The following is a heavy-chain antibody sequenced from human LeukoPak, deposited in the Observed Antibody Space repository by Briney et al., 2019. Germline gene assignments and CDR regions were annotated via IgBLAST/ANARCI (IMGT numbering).Heavy chain of an antibody. D-gene: IGHD4-23*01. CDR2: INPNSGGT. J-gene: IGHJ5*02. Sequence: GASVKVSCKASGYTFTGYYMHWVRQAPGQELEWMGWINPNSGGTNYPQKFQGRVTMTRDTYISTAYMDLSRLRSDDTAVYYCARGRDYGGNIRPTGNWFDPWGQGTLVTVSS. CDR1: GYTFTGYY. CDR3: ARGRDYGGNIRPTGNWFDP. V-gene: IGHV1-2*02.